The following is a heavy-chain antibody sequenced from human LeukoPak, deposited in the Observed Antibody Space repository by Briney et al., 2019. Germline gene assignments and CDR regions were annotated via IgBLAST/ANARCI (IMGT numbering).Heavy chain of an antibody. CDR1: GFTFSNYA. CDR3: AREGSSGYYPY. V-gene: IGHV3-30*03. CDR2: ISYDGSEK. Sequence: GGSLRLSCAASGFTFSNYAMTWVRQAPGKGLEWVAVISYDGSEKHYADPVKGRFTISRDNSKNTLYLQMNSLRVEDTAVYYCAREGSSGYYPYWGQGILVTVSS. J-gene: IGHJ4*02. D-gene: IGHD3-22*01.